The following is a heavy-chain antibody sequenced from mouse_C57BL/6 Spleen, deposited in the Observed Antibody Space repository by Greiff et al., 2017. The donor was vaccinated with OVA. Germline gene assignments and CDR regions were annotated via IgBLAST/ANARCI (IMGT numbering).Heavy chain of an antibody. V-gene: IGHV1-50*01. D-gene: IGHD1-1*01. Sequence: VQLQQPGAELVKPGASVKLSCKASGYTFTSYWMQWVKQRPGQGLEWIGEIDPSDSYTNYNQKFKGKATLTVDTSSSTAYMQRSSLTSEDSAVYYCARSITTVVATGFDYWGQGTTLTVSS. J-gene: IGHJ2*01. CDR3: ARSITTVVATGFDY. CDR1: GYTFTSYW. CDR2: IDPSDSYT.